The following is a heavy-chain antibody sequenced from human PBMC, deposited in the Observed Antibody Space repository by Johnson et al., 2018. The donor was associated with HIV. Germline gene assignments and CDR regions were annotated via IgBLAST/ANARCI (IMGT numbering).Heavy chain of an antibody. CDR3: TTDPHKCGSFVAFDS. CDR1: GFTFRSYA. V-gene: IGHV3-15*01. Sequence: VQLVESGGGLVQPGGSLRLSCAASGFTFRSYAMSWVRQAQGKVLEWVGGIKSKTDGGTTDYAAPVKGRFTISRDDSKNTLYQQMNSLKTEDAAVYYCTTDPHKCGSFVAFDSWGQGTMVTVSS. D-gene: IGHD1-26*01. CDR2: IKSKTDGGTT. J-gene: IGHJ3*02.